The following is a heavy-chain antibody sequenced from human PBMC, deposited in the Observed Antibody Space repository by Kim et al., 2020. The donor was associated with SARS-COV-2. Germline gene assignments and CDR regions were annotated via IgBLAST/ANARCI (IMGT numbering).Heavy chain of an antibody. CDR2: T. CDR3: ASLAVAADFHY. J-gene: IGHJ4*02. V-gene: IGHV1-18*01. Sequence: TNYAQKLEGRVTMPTDTSTSTAYMELRSLRTDATAVYYCASLAVAADFHYWGQGTLVTVSS. D-gene: IGHD6-19*01.